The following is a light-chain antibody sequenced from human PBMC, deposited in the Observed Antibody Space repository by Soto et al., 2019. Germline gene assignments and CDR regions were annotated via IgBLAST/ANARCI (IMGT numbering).Light chain of an antibody. CDR2: AAS. V-gene: IGKV1-6*02. Sequence: IQMTQSPSSLSAFVGDRVTLTCRASQSIDNYLNWYQQKPGRAPKLLIYAASTLHSGVPSRFSGSGSATEFTLTISTLHPDDFATYYCVQDYDYPRTLGQGTKVDTK. CDR1: QSIDNY. CDR3: VQDYDYPRT. J-gene: IGKJ1*01.